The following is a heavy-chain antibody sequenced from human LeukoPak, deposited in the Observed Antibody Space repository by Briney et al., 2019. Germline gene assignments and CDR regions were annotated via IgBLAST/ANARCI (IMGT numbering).Heavy chain of an antibody. Sequence: ASVTVSCKASGGTFSSYAISWVRQAPGQGLEWMGGIIPIFGTANYAQKFQGRVTITADESTSTAYMELSSLRSEDTAVYYCARGSPAITDAFDIWGQGTMVTVSS. V-gene: IGHV1-69*13. CDR3: ARGSPAITDAFDI. CDR2: IIPIFGTA. J-gene: IGHJ3*02. D-gene: IGHD2-2*02. CDR1: GGTFSSYA.